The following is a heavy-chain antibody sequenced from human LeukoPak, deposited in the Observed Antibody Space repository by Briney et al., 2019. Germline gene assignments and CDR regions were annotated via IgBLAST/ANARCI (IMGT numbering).Heavy chain of an antibody. CDR3: ARVTWSYYGMDV. CDR2: INSDGSST. CDR1: GFTFSDYA. V-gene: IGHV3-74*01. D-gene: IGHD3-16*01. Sequence: GGSLRLSCAASGFTFSDYAMHWVRQAPGKGLVWVSRINSDGSSTSYADSVKGRFTISRDNAKNTLYLQMNSLRAEDTAVYYCARVTWSYYGMDVWGQGTTVTVSS. J-gene: IGHJ6*02.